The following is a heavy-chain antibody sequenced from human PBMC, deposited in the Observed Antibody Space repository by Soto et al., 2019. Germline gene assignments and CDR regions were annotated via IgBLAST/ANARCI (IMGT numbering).Heavy chain of an antibody. D-gene: IGHD3-10*01. Sequence: SETLSLTCTVSGGSISSYYWSWIRQHPGKGLEWIGYIYYSGSTYYNPSLKSRVTISVDTSKNQFSLKLSSVTAADTAVYYCARGRPLLLWFGETTKFDYWGQGTLVTVSS. CDR2: IYYSGST. CDR3: ARGRPLLLWFGETTKFDY. J-gene: IGHJ4*02. V-gene: IGHV4-59*12. CDR1: GGSISSYY.